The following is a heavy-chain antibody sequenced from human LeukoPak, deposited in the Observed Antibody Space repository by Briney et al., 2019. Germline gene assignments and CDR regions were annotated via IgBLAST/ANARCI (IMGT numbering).Heavy chain of an antibody. CDR2: IYYSGST. Sequence: SETLSLTCTVSGGSISSYYWSWIRQPLGKGLEWIGYIYYSGSTNYNPSLKSRVTISVDTSKNQFSLKLSSVTAADTAVYYCARVAPYYYDSSGPPLWAFDIWGQGTMVTVSS. V-gene: IGHV4-59*01. CDR3: ARVAPYYYDSSGPPLWAFDI. J-gene: IGHJ3*02. CDR1: GGSISSYY. D-gene: IGHD3-22*01.